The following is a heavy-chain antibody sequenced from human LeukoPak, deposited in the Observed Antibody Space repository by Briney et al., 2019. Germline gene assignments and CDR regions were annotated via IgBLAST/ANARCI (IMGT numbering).Heavy chain of an antibody. Sequence: GRSLRLSCAASGFTFDDYAMHWVRQAPGKGLEWVSGISWNSGSIGYADSVKGRFTISRDNAKNSLYLQMNSLRAEDTALYYCAKDRTTVTTHYFAYWGQGTLVTVSS. CDR2: ISWNSGSI. V-gene: IGHV3-9*01. CDR3: AKDRTTVTTHYFAY. D-gene: IGHD4-17*01. CDR1: GFTFDDYA. J-gene: IGHJ4*02.